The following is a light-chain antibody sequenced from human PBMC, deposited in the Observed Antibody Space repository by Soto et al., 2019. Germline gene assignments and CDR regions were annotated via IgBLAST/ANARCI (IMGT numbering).Light chain of an antibody. CDR2: KAS. Sequence: DIQMTQSPSTLSASVGDRVTITCRASQSISSWLAWYQQKPGKAPKLLIYKASSLESGVPSRFSGSGSGTEFPLTISSLQPDEFATYYCQQYNSYPLTFGGGTKVEIK. J-gene: IGKJ4*01. CDR1: QSISSW. CDR3: QQYNSYPLT. V-gene: IGKV1-5*03.